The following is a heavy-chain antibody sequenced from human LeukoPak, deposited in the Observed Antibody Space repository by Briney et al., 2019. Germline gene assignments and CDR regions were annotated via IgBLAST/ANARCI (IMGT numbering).Heavy chain of an antibody. V-gene: IGHV4-39*01. CDR3: PRHVSSDLRIVVVTSDWYFDR. CDR2: IYYSGST. D-gene: IGHD2-21*02. J-gene: IGHJ2*01. Sequence: SETLSLTCIVSGGSISSSRFYWGWIRQPPGKGLEWIGTIYYSGSTYYNPSLKSRVTISADTSKNQFALNLSSATAAAPGVYYCPRHVSSDLRIVVVTSDWYFDRWGRGNLVTVSS. CDR1: GGSISSSRFY.